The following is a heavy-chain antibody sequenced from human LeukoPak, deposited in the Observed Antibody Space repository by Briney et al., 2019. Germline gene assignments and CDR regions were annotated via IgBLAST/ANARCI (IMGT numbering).Heavy chain of an antibody. CDR2: IKQDGSEK. D-gene: IGHD6-13*01. CDR1: GFTFSSYW. CDR3: ARDPQKQQLVFDY. Sequence: PGGSLRLSCAASGFTFSSYWMHWVRQAPGKGLEWVANIKQDGSEKYYVDSVKGRFTISRDNAKNSLYLQMNSPRAEDTAVYYCARDPQKQQLVFDYWGQGTLVTVSS. V-gene: IGHV3-7*01. J-gene: IGHJ4*02.